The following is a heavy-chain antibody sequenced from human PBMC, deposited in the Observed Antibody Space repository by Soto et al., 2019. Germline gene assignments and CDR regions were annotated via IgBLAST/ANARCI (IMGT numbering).Heavy chain of an antibody. CDR1: GYTFTSYG. Sequence: ASVKVSCKASGYTFTSYGISWVRQAPGQGLEWMGWISAYNGIANYAQKFQGRVTITADKSTSTAYMELSSLRSEDTAVYYCARDPSSGLPDHFDYWGQGTLVTVSS. CDR3: ARDPSSGLPDHFDY. CDR2: ISAYNGIA. J-gene: IGHJ4*02. D-gene: IGHD6-19*01. V-gene: IGHV1-18*01.